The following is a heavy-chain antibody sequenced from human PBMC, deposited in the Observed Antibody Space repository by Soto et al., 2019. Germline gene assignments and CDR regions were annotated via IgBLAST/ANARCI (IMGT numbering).Heavy chain of an antibody. CDR2: IYYSGST. J-gene: IGHJ6*02. CDR3: ARHGDSSGWWYYYYGMDV. D-gene: IGHD6-19*01. V-gene: IGHV4-30-4*01. Sequence: PSETLSLTCTVSGGSISSGDYYWSWIRQPPGKGLEWIGYIYYSGSTYYNPSLKSRVTISVDTSKNQFSLKLSSVTAADTAVYYCARHGDSSGWWYYYYGMDVWGQWTTVTVSS. CDR1: GGSISSGDYY.